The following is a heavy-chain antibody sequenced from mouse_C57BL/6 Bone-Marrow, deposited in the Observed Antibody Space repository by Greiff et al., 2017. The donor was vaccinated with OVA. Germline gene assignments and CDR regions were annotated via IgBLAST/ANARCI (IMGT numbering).Heavy chain of an antibody. J-gene: IGHJ3*01. V-gene: IGHV5-15*04. CDR1: GFTFSDYG. CDR3: ARHRGYDGSPFAY. CDR2: ISNLAYSI. D-gene: IGHD2-3*01. Sequence: EVMLVESGGGLVQPGGSLKLSCAASGFTFSDYGMAWVRQAPRKGPEWVAFISNLAYSIYYADTVTGRFTISRENAKNTLYLEMSSLRSEDTAMYYCARHRGYDGSPFAYWGQGTLVTVSA.